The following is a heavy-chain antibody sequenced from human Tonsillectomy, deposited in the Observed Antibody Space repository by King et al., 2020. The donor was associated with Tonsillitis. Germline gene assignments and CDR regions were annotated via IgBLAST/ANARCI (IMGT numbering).Heavy chain of an antibody. CDR2: IYHSGST. CDR1: GYSISSGYY. D-gene: IGHD6-6*01. CDR3: AGAWIAAGHENWFDP. V-gene: IGHV4-38-2*01. J-gene: IGHJ5*02. Sequence: VQLQESGPGLVKPSETLSLTCAVSGYSISSGYYWGWIRQPPGKGLEWIGSIYHSGSTYYNPSLKSRATISVDTSKNQFSLKLSSVTAADTAVYYCAGAWIAAGHENWFDPWGQGTLVTVSS.